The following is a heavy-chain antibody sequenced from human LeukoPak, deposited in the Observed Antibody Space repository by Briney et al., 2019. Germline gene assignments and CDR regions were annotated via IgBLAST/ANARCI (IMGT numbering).Heavy chain of an antibody. CDR2: ISSSGSTI. J-gene: IGHJ4*02. CDR3: ARDPRGYSTEDY. CDR1: GFTFSDYY. D-gene: IGHD3-22*01. Sequence: GESLKISCAASGFTFSDYYMTWIRQAPGKGLEWISYISSSGSTIYYADSVKGRFTISRDNAKNSLYLQMNSLRAEDTAVYYCARDPRGYSTEDYWGQGTLVTVSS. V-gene: IGHV3-11*01.